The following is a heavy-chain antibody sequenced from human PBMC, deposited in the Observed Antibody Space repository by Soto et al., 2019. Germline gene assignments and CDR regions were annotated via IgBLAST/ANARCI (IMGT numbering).Heavy chain of an antibody. CDR2: ISWNSGSI. D-gene: IGHD1-26*01. Sequence: GGSLRLSCAASGFTFDDYAMHWVRQAPGKGLEWVSGISWNSGSIGYADSVKGRFTISRDNAKNSLYLQMNSLRAEDTAVYYCAKDVSPGWLHGSYFDYWGQGTLVTVSS. CDR3: AKDVSPGWLHGSYFDY. J-gene: IGHJ4*02. V-gene: IGHV3-9*01. CDR1: GFTFDDYA.